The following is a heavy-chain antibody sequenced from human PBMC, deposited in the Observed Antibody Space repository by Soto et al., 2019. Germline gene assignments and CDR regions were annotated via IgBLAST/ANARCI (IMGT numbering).Heavy chain of an antibody. V-gene: IGHV4-34*01. J-gene: IGHJ6*02. CDR2: INHSGST. Sequence: SETLSLTCAVYGGSFSGYYWSWIRQPPGKGLEGIGEINHSGSTNYNPSLKSRVTISVDTSKNQFSLKLSSVTAADTAVYYCARVGAGGLRYFDWLSLDGMDVWGQGTTVTVSS. CDR1: GGSFSGYY. D-gene: IGHD3-9*01. CDR3: ARVGAGGLRYFDWLSLDGMDV.